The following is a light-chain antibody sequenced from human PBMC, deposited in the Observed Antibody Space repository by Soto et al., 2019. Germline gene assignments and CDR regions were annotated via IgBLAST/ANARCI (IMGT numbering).Light chain of an antibody. J-gene: IGLJ1*01. Sequence: QSVLTQPPSASGSPGQSVAISCTGTSRDVGGQNYVSWYQQHPGKAPKLIIYAVSXRPSGVTDRLSGSKSGNKASLTISGLRAEEEADYYCCSLEAITNYVFRTGTMVPDL. CDR3: CSLEAITNYV. V-gene: IGLV2-8*01. CDR1: SRDVGGQNY. CDR2: AVS.